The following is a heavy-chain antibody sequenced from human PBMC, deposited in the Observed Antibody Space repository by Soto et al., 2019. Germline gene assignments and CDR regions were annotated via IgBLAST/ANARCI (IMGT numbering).Heavy chain of an antibody. J-gene: IGHJ3*01. CDR3: VRDRGYPDSFDV. CDR1: GATLDSFINYG. CDR2: IIPVFGAA. Sequence: ASVKVSCKASGATLDSFINYGITWVRQAPGQGLEWMGGIIPVFGAANHAQKFQGRVTISADESTRTVNMELSSLRSEDTALYFCVRDRGYPDSFDVWGRGTMVTVSS. D-gene: IGHD1-1*01. V-gene: IGHV1-69*13.